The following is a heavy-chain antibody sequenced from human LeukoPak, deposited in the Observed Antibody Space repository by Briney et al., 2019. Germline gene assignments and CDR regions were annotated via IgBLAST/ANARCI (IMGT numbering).Heavy chain of an antibody. V-gene: IGHV3-7*01. CDR3: ASLSLGY. D-gene: IGHD2/OR15-2a*01. Sequence: GGSLRLSCAASGFTFSSCWMTWVRQTPGKGLEWEASIKEDRSGKYYVDSVKGRFTISRDNAKNSLSLQMNSLRVEDAAIYYCASLSLGYWGQGTLVTVSS. J-gene: IGHJ4*02. CDR1: GFTFSSCW. CDR2: IKEDRSGK.